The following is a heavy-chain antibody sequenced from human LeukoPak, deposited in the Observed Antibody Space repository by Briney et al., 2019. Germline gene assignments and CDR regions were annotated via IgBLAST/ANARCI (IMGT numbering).Heavy chain of an antibody. D-gene: IGHD3-10*01. V-gene: IGHV3-33*08. CDR1: GFPFSSYA. Sequence: GGSLRLSCSASGFPFSSYAMHWVRQAPGKGLEWVAVIWYDGSNKYYADSVKGRFTISRDNSKNTLYLQMNSLRAEDTAVYYCARDGYYYGSGSQPSLDYWGQGTLVTVSS. CDR3: ARDGYYYGSGSQPSLDY. J-gene: IGHJ4*02. CDR2: IWYDGSNK.